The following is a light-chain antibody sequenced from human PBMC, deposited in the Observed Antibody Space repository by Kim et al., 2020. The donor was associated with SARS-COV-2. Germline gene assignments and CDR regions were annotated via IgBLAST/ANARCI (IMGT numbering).Light chain of an antibody. CDR3: QQYAGSLWT. CDR1: QSVSSSY. J-gene: IGKJ1*01. CDR2: AAS. V-gene: IGKV3-20*01. Sequence: PPGERATLSCRASQSVSSSYLAWYQQKPGKAPRLLIYAASSRATGIPDRFSGSGSGTDFSLTISRLEPEDFAVYYCQQYAGSLWTFGQGTKVDI.